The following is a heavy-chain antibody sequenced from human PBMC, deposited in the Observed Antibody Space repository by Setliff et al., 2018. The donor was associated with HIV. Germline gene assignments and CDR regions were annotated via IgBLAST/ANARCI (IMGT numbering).Heavy chain of an antibody. J-gene: IGHJ1*01. CDR2: IRSKANSYAT. V-gene: IGHV3-73*01. D-gene: IGHD2-2*01. CDR3: TTKPPAADFQH. CDR1: GFTFSNAW. Sequence: HPGGSLRLSCAASGFTFSNAWMNWVRQAPGKGLEWVGRIRSKANSYATAYAASVKGRFTISRDDSKNTLYLQMNSLKTEDTAIYYCTTKPPAADFQHWGQGTLVTVSS.